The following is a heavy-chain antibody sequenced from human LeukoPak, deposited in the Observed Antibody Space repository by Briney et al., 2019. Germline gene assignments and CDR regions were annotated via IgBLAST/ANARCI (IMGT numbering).Heavy chain of an antibody. CDR2: IYYSGST. CDR1: GGSISSYY. V-gene: IGHV4-59*01. D-gene: IGHD6-19*01. J-gene: IGHJ1*01. CDR3: ARGGWYPESFQH. Sequence: SETLSLTCTVSGGSISSYYWNWIRQPPGKGLEWIGYIYYSGSTNHNPSLKSRVTISVDTSKNQFSLKLSSVTAADTAVYYCARGGWYPESFQHWGQGALVTVSS.